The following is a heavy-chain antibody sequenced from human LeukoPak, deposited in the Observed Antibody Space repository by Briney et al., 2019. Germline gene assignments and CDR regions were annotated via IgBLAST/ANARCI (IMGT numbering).Heavy chain of an antibody. J-gene: IGHJ3*02. Sequence: GGSLRLSCAASGFTFDDYGMSWVRQAPGKGLEWVSSINWNGGSTGYADSVKGRFTISRDNAKNSLYLQMNSLRAEDTALYYCARDLRGSTMIVVVINAFDIWGQGTMVTVSS. V-gene: IGHV3-20*04. CDR2: INWNGGST. CDR3: ARDLRGSTMIVVVINAFDI. CDR1: GFTFDDYG. D-gene: IGHD3-22*01.